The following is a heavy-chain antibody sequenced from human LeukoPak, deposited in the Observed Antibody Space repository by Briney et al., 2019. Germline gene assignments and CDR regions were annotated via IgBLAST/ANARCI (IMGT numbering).Heavy chain of an antibody. V-gene: IGHV3-74*01. CDR1: GFTFSRYW. CDR3: ARVFYYSDNSGDFP. J-gene: IGHJ5*02. Sequence: PGGSLRLSCAASGFTFSRYWMHWVRQAPGKGLVWVSRINTDGSSASYADSVKGRFTISRDNTKNTLYLQMNSLRGEDTAVYYCARVFYYSDNSGDFPWGQGTLVTVSS. CDR2: INTDGSSA. D-gene: IGHD3-22*01.